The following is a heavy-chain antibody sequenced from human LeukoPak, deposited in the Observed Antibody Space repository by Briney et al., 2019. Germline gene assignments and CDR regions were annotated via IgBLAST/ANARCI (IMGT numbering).Heavy chain of an antibody. V-gene: IGHV3-48*01. Sequence: PGGSLRLSCAASGFTFSSYVMSWVRQAPGKGLEWVSYISSSSSTIYYADSVKGRFTISRDNAKNSLYLQMNSLRAEDTAVYYCARFTVTADYWGQGTLVTVSS. CDR3: ARFTVTADY. CDR1: GFTFSSYV. CDR2: ISSSSSTI. J-gene: IGHJ4*02. D-gene: IGHD4-17*01.